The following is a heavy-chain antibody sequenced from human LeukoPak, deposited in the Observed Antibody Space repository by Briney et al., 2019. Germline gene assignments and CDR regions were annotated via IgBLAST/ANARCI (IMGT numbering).Heavy chain of an antibody. CDR3: ARLAPNYYGSGSSYRYFDY. V-gene: IGHV3-23*01. J-gene: IGHJ4*02. Sequence: GGSLRLSCAASGFTFSSYAMSWVRQAPGKGLEWVSGISGSGGSTYYADSVKGRFTISRDNSKNTLYLQMNSLRAEDTAVYYCARLAPNYYGSGSSYRYFDYWGQGTLVTVSS. CDR1: GFTFSSYA. D-gene: IGHD3-10*01. CDR2: ISGSGGST.